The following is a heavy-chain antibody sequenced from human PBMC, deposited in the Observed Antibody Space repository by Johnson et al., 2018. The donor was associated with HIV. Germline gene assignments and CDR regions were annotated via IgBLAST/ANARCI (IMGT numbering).Heavy chain of an antibody. V-gene: IGHV3-23*04. D-gene: IGHD3-10*01. CDR2: ITGSGGST. Sequence: VQLVESGGGLVQPGGSLRLSCAASGFTFSTYAMHWVRQAPGKGLEWVPAITGSGGSTYYADSVKGRFTISRDNSKNTLYLQMNSQRAEDTAGYYCACLQAGVAGDAFDIWGQGTMVTVSS. CDR1: GFTFSTYA. J-gene: IGHJ3*02. CDR3: ACLQAGVAGDAFDI.